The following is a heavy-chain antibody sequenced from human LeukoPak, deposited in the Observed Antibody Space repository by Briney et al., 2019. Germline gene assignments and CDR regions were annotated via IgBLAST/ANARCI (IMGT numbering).Heavy chain of an antibody. CDR2: IYYSGST. CDR3: ARHHRRGYSYFDY. J-gene: IGHJ4*02. D-gene: IGHD5-18*01. V-gene: IGHV4-59*01. CDR1: GGSISSYY. Sequence: KTSETLSLTCTVSGGSISSYYWSWIRQPPGKGLEWIGYIYYSGSTNYNPSLKSRVTISVDTSKNQFSLKLSSVTAADTAVYYCARHHRRGYSYFDYWGQGTLVTVSS.